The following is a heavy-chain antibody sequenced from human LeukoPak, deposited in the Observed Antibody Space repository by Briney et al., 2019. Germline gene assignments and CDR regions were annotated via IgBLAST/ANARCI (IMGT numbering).Heavy chain of an antibody. V-gene: IGHV3-21*01. CDR2: ISSSSSYI. Sequence: KPGGSLRLSCAASGFTFSSYSMNWVRQAPGKGLEWVSSISSSSSYIYYADSVKGRFTISRDNAKNSLYLQMNSLRAEDTAVYYCARAITRTPIRYCYGCDYWGQGTLVTVSS. CDR3: ARAITRTPIRYCYGCDY. D-gene: IGHD2-15*01. J-gene: IGHJ4*02. CDR1: GFTFSSYS.